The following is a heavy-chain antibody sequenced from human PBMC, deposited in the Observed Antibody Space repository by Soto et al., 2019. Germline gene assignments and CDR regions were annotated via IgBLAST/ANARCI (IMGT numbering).Heavy chain of an antibody. V-gene: IGHV2-5*02. CDR1: GFSLTTNGVA. Sequence: QITLKESDPTVVKPTQTLTLTCTVSGFSLTTNGVAVGWIRQSPGQALEWLSLIYWDDDRRYSPSLASRLTINKDASRHQVVLTLTNMDPLDSGTYFCAHQKQTGYRLFAIWGRGTLVTVSS. CDR2: IYWDDDR. J-gene: IGHJ1*01. D-gene: IGHD5-18*01. CDR3: AHQKQTGYRLFAI.